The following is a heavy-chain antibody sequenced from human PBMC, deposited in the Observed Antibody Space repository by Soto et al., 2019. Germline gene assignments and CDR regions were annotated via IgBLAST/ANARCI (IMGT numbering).Heavy chain of an antibody. CDR2: IYYSGST. J-gene: IGHJ4*02. D-gene: IGHD2-2*01. CDR1: GGSISSSSYY. CDR3: ARSYIVVVPAAKYYFDY. Sequence: SETLSLTCTVSGGSISSSSYYWGWIRQPPGKGLEWMGSIYYSGSTYYNPSLKSRVTISVDTSKNQFSLKLSSVTAADTAVYYCARSYIVVVPAAKYYFDYWGQGTLVTVSS. V-gene: IGHV4-39*01.